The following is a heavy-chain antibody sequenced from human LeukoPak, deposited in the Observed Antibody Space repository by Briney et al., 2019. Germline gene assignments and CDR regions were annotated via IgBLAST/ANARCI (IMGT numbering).Heavy chain of an antibody. Sequence: GGSLRLSCAASGFIFSRYAMTWVRQAPGKGLEWVSSISGSGGSTYYADSVKGRFTISRDTSKSTLYLQMSSLRAEDTAVYYCAKRSGDSYFLDSWGEGTLVTVSS. CDR1: GFIFSRYA. CDR3: AKRSGDSYFLDS. CDR2: ISGSGGST. D-gene: IGHD2-15*01. J-gene: IGHJ4*02. V-gene: IGHV3-23*01.